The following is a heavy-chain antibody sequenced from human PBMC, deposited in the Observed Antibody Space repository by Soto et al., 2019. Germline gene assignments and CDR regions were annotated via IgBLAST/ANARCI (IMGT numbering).Heavy chain of an antibody. V-gene: IGHV4-4*02. CDR3: ARVFSSGSGWMYYFDF. CDR2: VFHTGGT. Sequence: LQESGPGLVKPSETLSLTCTVSSDSIAGENWWSWVRQPPGLGLEWIGEVFHTGGTNYNPSLKSRVTMEVDKSKNQFSLKLISATAADTAVYYCARVFSSGSGWMYYFDFWGQGTLVSVSS. CDR1: SDSIAGENW. J-gene: IGHJ4*02. D-gene: IGHD6-19*01.